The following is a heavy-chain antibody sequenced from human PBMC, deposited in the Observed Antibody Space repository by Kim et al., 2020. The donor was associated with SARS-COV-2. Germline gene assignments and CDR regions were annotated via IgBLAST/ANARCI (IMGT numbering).Heavy chain of an antibody. V-gene: IGHV4-4*02. D-gene: IGHD2-2*01. J-gene: IGHJ4*02. CDR3: ARVGYQLLPYFDY. Sequence: SETLSLTCAVSGGSISSSNWWSWVRQPPGKGLEWIGEIYHSGSTNYNPSLKSRVTISVDKSKNQFSLKLSSVTAADTAVYYCARVGYQLLPYFDYWGQGTLVTVSS. CDR1: GGSISSSNW. CDR2: IYHSGST.